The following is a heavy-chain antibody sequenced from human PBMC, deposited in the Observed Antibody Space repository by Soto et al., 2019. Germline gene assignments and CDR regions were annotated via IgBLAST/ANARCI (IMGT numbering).Heavy chain of an antibody. D-gene: IGHD6-19*01. CDR1: GGSFSGYY. V-gene: IGHV4-34*01. Sequence: SETLSLTCAVYGGSFSGYYWSWIRQPPGKGLEWIGEINHSGSTNYNPSLKSRVTISVDTSKNQFSLKLSSVTAADTAVYYCARGHAVAGISGFDPWGQGTLVTVSS. CDR3: ARGHAVAGISGFDP. CDR2: INHSGST. J-gene: IGHJ5*02.